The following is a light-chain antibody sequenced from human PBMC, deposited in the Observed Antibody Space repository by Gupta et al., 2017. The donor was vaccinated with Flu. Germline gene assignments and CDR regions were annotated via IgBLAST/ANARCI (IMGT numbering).Light chain of an antibody. V-gene: IGLV1-44*01. CDR3: AAWDDSLNGWV. Sequence: QSVLPPPPSASRTPGQRVTISCSGSSSNIGSNTVNWYQQLPGTAPKLLIYSNNQRPSGVPDRFSGSKSGTSASLAISGLQAEDEADYYCAAWDDSLNGWVFGGGTKLTVI. J-gene: IGLJ2*01. CDR2: SNN. CDR1: SSNIGSNT.